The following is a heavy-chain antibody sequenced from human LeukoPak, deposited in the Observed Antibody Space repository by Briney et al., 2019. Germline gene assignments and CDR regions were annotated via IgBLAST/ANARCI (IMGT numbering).Heavy chain of an antibody. Sequence: ASVKVSCKGSGYTFTNYAVYWMRQAPGQRLEWMGWINTGNGDTKFSQNYQARVTITRDASASTAYMELSSQTSEDTAVYFCARGLWSAHRREYYFDSWGQGTLVTVSS. CDR2: INTGNGDT. D-gene: IGHD3-3*01. V-gene: IGHV1-3*04. CDR3: ARGLWSAHRREYYFDS. J-gene: IGHJ4*02. CDR1: GYTFTNYA.